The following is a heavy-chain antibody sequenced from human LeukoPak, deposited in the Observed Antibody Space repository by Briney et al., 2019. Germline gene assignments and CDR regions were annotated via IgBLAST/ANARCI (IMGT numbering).Heavy chain of an antibody. CDR1: GYTFTSYG. D-gene: IGHD2-21*02. Sequence: ASVKVSCKASGYTFTSYGISWVRQAPGQGLEWMGWINPNSGGTNYAQNFQGRVTMTRDRSISTAYMELSRLRSDDTAVYYCARGGGLTAIPTEDFWGQGTLVTVSS. V-gene: IGHV1-2*02. CDR2: INPNSGGT. J-gene: IGHJ4*02. CDR3: ARGGGLTAIPTEDF.